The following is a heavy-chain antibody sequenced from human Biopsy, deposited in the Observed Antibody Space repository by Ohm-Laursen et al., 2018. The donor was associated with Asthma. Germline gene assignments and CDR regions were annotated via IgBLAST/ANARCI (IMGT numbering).Heavy chain of an antibody. Sequence: PSDTLSLLCTVSGGSIISSSWWSSVRQTPGNGLDWIGQLYHSGPTNYNPSLKSRVPISVDKSKNQFSLKLTSVTAPDTAVYYCAKIYDRLVLYGMDVWGQGTTVTVSS. V-gene: IGHV4-4*02. CDR3: AKIYDRLVLYGMDV. J-gene: IGHJ6*02. CDR1: GGSIISSSW. D-gene: IGHD6-19*01. CDR2: LYHSGPT.